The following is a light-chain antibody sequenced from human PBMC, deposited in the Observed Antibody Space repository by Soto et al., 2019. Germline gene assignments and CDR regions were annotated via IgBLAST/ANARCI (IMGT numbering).Light chain of an antibody. V-gene: IGKV1-33*01. CDR3: QQYDHLPRT. CDR2: DAS. Sequence: DIQMTQSPSSLSASVGDRVTITCQASQEINYCLNSNQRKPGKTPRLLIYDASNSETGVPSRFSGGGSRRDFTVTISSLQPEDIATCYCQQYDHLPRTFGQGPTLEIK. CDR1: QEINYC. J-gene: IGKJ2*01.